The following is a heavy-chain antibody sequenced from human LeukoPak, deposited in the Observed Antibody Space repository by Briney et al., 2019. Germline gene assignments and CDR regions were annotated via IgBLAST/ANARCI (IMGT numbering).Heavy chain of an antibody. CDR3: ARGPDCSSTSRYAGDAFDI. Sequence: VASVKVSCKASGYTFTSYAVHWVRQAPGQRLEWMGWINAGNGNTKYSQKFQGRVTITRDTSASTAYMELSSLRSEDTAVYYCARGPDCSSTSRYAGDAFDIWGQGTMVTVSS. D-gene: IGHD2-2*01. J-gene: IGHJ3*02. CDR1: GYTFTSYA. CDR2: INAGNGNT. V-gene: IGHV1-3*01.